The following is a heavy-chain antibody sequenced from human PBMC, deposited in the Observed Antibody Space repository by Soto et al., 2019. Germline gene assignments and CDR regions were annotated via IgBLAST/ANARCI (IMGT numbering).Heavy chain of an antibody. Sequence: QVQLVQSGAEVKKPGSSVKVSCKASGGTFSSYTISWVRRAPGQGLEWMGRIIPILGIANYAQKFQGRVTITADKSTSTAYMELSSLRSEDTAVYYCARTPTKGSEFDYWGQGTLVTVSS. D-gene: IGHD6-25*01. CDR1: GGTFSSYT. CDR2: IIPILGIA. J-gene: IGHJ4*02. CDR3: ARTPTKGSEFDY. V-gene: IGHV1-69*02.